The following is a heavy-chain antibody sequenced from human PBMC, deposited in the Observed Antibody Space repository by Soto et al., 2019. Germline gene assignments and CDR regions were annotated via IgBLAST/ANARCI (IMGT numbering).Heavy chain of an antibody. J-gene: IGHJ4*02. D-gene: IGHD3-3*02. V-gene: IGHV3-33*01. CDR2: IWYDGSNA. Sequence: VWSLRLSCAASGFTFSTYGMHWVRQAPGKGLEWVAVIWYDGSNAYYADSVKGRFTISRDNSKNTMYLQMNSLTAEDTAVYYCARDSFEQGLYYFDSWGQGTLGTVS. CDR3: ARDSFEQGLYYFDS. CDR1: GFTFSTYG.